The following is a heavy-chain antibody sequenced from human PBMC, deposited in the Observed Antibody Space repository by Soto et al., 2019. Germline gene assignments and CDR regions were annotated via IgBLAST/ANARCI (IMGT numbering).Heavy chain of an antibody. J-gene: IGHJ4*02. CDR2: ISAGNDNT. Sequence: ASVKVSCKASGYIFSGYAMHWVRQAPGQRLEWLGWISAGNDNTKYSQKFQGRVTITRDTSASTIYMDLSSLRSEDTAMYYCARDGKYHPLSPRRYFEYWGQGTLVTVSS. V-gene: IGHV1-3*01. D-gene: IGHD2-2*01. CDR1: GYIFSGYA. CDR3: ARDGKYHPLSPRRYFEY.